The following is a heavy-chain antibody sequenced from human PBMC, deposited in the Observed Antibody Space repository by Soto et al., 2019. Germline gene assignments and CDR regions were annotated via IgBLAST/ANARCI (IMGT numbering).Heavy chain of an antibody. Sequence: QVQLVESGGGVVQPGRSLRLSCAASGFTCSSYAMHWVRQAPGKGLEWVAVISYDGSNKYYADSVKGRFTISRDNSKNTLYLQMNSLRAEDTAVYYCARRRGIDYWGQGTLVTVSS. CDR1: GFTCSSYA. CDR3: ARRRGIDY. J-gene: IGHJ4*02. CDR2: ISYDGSNK. V-gene: IGHV3-30-3*01.